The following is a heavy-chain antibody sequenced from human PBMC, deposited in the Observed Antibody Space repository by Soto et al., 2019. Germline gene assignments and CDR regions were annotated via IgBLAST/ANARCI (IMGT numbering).Heavy chain of an antibody. CDR3: GRRIGWSEADVLDR. CDR2: LSRSGNTI. D-gene: IGHD3-10*01. Sequence: QVQLVESGGGLVQPGGSLRLSCAASGFTFGDYEMSWIRQAAGKGPEWVSFLSRSGNTIYYADSVKGRFSISRDNAENYLYLQMEGLGVEDTAPYFCGRRIGWSEADVLDRWGKGKRVTV. CDR1: GFTFGDYE. V-gene: IGHV3-11*01. J-gene: IGHJ3*02.